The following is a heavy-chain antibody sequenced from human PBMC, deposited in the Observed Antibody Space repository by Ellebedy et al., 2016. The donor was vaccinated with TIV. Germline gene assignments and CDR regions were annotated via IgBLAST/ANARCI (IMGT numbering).Heavy chain of an antibody. CDR2: ISGSGGST. J-gene: IGHJ6*03. Sequence: GESLKISXAASGFTFSDYYMSWIRQAPGKGLEWVSAISGSGGSTYYADSVKGRFTISRDNAKNTLYLQMNSLRAEDTAVYYCARDGSVWNYYYMDVWGKGTTVTVSS. CDR1: GFTFSDYY. V-gene: IGHV3-23*01. D-gene: IGHD3-16*01. CDR3: ARDGSVWNYYYMDV.